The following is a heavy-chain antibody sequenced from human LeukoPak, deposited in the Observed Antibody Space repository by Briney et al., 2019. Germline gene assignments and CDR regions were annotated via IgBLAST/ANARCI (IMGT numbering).Heavy chain of an antibody. J-gene: IGHJ5*02. D-gene: IGHD6-19*01. Sequence: GGSLRLSCAASGFTFNKYGMSWVRQAPGKGLEWVSAISGSGDSTYYADSVKGLFTISRDNSKNTLYLQMNRLRAEDTAVYYCAKDPYSSGPYNWFDPWGQGTLVTVSS. CDR1: GFTFNKYG. V-gene: IGHV3-23*01. CDR2: ISGSGDST. CDR3: AKDPYSSGPYNWFDP.